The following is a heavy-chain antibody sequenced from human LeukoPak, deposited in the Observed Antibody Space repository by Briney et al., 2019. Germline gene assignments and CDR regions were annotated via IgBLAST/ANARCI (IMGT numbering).Heavy chain of an antibody. Sequence: SETLSLTCTVSGGSISSGGYYWSWIRQHPGKGQEWIGYIYYSGSTYYNPSLKSRVTISVDTSKNQFSLKLSSVTAADTAVYYCASVDYGSGSYLSYWGQGTLVTVSS. V-gene: IGHV4-31*03. CDR3: ASVDYGSGSYLSY. J-gene: IGHJ4*02. D-gene: IGHD3-10*01. CDR2: IYYSGST. CDR1: GGSISSGGYY.